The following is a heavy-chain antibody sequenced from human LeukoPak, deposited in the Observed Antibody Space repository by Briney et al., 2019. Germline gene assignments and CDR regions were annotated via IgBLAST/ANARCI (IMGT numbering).Heavy chain of an antibody. J-gene: IGHJ4*02. CDR2: IYYSGST. D-gene: IGHD6-19*01. Sequence: MSSQTLSLTCTVSGGSISSYYWSWIRQPPGKGLEWIGYIYYSGSTNYNPSLKSRVTISVDTSKNQFSLKLSSVTAADTAVYYCARGYSSGWYVDWGQGTLVTVSS. CDR3: ARGYSSGWYVD. V-gene: IGHV4-59*01. CDR1: GGSISSYY.